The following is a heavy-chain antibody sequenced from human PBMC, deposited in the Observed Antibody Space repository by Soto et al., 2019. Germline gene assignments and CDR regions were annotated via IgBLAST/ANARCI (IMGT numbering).Heavy chain of an antibody. J-gene: IGHJ3*02. Sequence: GGSLRLSCAASGFTFSNAWMSWVRQAPGKGLEWVGRIKSKTDGGTTDYAAPVKGRFTISRDDSKNTLYLQMNSLKTEDTAVYYCTTLPLLLYGDSAFDAFDIWGQGTMVTVSS. CDR2: IKSKTDGGTT. V-gene: IGHV3-15*01. CDR1: GFTFSNAW. D-gene: IGHD4-17*01. CDR3: TTLPLLLYGDSAFDAFDI.